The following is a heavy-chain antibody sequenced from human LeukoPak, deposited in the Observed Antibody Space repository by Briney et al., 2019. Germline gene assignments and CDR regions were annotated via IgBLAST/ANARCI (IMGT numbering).Heavy chain of an antibody. J-gene: IGHJ4*02. D-gene: IGHD2-15*01. Sequence: GASVKVSCEVSGYTLTELSMHWVRQAPGQGLEWMGGIIPIFGTANYAQKFQGRVTITTDESTSTAYMEVSSLRSEDTAVYYCGRKAGDCGGGSCYSIDYWGQGTLVTVSS. V-gene: IGHV1-69*05. CDR2: IIPIFGTA. CDR1: GYTLTELS. CDR3: GRKAGDCGGGSCYSIDY.